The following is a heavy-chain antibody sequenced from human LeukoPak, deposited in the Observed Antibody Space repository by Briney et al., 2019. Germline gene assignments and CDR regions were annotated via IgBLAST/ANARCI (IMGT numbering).Heavy chain of an antibody. D-gene: IGHD5-12*01. Sequence: GESLKISCKRSGSIFTNYWIGWVRQLPRKGLEWVGIIYPADSDTRYSPSFQGQVTISADKSISTAYLQSSSLKASDTCMYYCARAGYSGYESDYWGQGTLVTVSS. CDR1: GSIFTNYW. CDR2: IYPADSDT. CDR3: ARAGYSGYESDY. J-gene: IGHJ4*02. V-gene: IGHV5-51*01.